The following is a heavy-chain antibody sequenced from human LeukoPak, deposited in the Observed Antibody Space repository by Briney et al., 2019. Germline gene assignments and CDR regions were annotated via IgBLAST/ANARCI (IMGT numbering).Heavy chain of an antibody. CDR1: GFIFKTYS. D-gene: IGHD6-19*01. J-gene: IGHJ4*02. V-gene: IGHV3-23*01. Sequence: GGSLRLSCAASGFIFKTYSMIWVRQAPGKGLEWVSSIYGSGQTTFYTDSVKGRFTISRDNSGDTLYLQMNSLRVEDTAIYYCAKDRVPDAGWSLDYWGQGVLVTVPS. CDR2: IYGSGQTT. CDR3: AKDRVPDAGWSLDY.